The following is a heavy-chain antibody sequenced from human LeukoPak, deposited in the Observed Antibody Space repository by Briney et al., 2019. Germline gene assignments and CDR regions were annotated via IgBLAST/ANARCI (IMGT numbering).Heavy chain of an antibody. CDR1: GYTFTSYG. J-gene: IGHJ6*03. CDR2: ISAYNGNT. V-gene: IGHV1-18*01. Sequence: ASVKVSCKASGYTFTSYGISWVRQAPGQGLEWMGWISAYNGNTNYAQKLQGRVTMTTDTSTSTAYTELRSLRSDDTAVYYCVRTGGSYYYGSGSSGNYYYYYYMDVWGKGTTVTISS. D-gene: IGHD3-10*01. CDR3: VRTGGSYYYGSGSSGNYYYYYYMDV.